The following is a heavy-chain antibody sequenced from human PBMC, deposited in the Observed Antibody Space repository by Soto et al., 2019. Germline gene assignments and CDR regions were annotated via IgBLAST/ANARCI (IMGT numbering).Heavy chain of an antibody. V-gene: IGHV1-46*01. CDR2: INPSGGST. CDR3: ARDRIHIAAATVYYYYGMDV. J-gene: IGHJ6*04. Sequence: ASVKVSCKASGYTFTSYYMHWVRQAPGQGLEWMGIINPSGGSTSYAQKFQGRVTMTRDTSTSTVYMELSSLRSENTAVYYSARDRIHIAAATVYYYYGMDVWGKGTTVPVPS. CDR1: GYTFTSYY. D-gene: IGHD6-13*01.